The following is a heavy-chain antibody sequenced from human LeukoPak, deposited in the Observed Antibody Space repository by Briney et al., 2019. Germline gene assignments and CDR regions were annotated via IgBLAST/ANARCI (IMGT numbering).Heavy chain of an antibody. CDR2: MTASSVTF. CDR1: GFTFSSYA. D-gene: IGHD5-12*01. CDR3: ARSLTGYDPLSAF. J-gene: IGHJ4*02. Sequence: GGSLRLSCEVSGFTFSSYAMTWVRQVPGRGLEWIAYMTASSVTFYYADSVRGRFTISRDNARNSLFLQMNSLTVEDTAVYYCARSLTGYDPLSAFWGQGTLVTVSS. V-gene: IGHV3-48*03.